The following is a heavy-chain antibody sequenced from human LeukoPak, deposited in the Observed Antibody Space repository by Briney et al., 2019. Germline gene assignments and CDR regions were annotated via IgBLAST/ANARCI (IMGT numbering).Heavy chain of an antibody. D-gene: IGHD3-10*01. Sequence: GGSLRLSCAASGFTFSSYAMNWVRQAPGKGLEWVAFISYDGSNKYYADTVKGRFTISRDNSKNTLYLQMNSLRAEDTAVYYCASQGGLLWFGELSGGMDVWGQGTTVTVSS. J-gene: IGHJ6*02. CDR3: ASQGGLLWFGELSGGMDV. CDR2: ISYDGSNK. CDR1: GFTFSSYA. V-gene: IGHV3-30-3*01.